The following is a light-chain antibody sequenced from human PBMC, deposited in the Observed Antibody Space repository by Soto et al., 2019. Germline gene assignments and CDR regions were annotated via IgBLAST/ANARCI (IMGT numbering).Light chain of an antibody. CDR1: QSISNS. Sequence: DIHITHFPSTLSSSVLDRVSITCLASQSISNSLAWYQQKPGKAPKLLIFAASSLQSGVPSRFSGSRSGPDFTLTISSLQPEDFATYYCQQSYSSPPTFGQGTKVDIK. CDR3: QQSYSSPPT. V-gene: IGKV1-39*01. J-gene: IGKJ1*01. CDR2: AAS.